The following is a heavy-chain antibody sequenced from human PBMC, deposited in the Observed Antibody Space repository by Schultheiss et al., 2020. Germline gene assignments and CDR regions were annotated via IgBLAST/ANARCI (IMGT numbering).Heavy chain of an antibody. CDR1: GGSISSSNW. D-gene: IGHD6-13*01. CDR2: IYHSGST. CDR3: AREGGIAAAGTGDY. V-gene: IGHV4-4*02. Sequence: SETLSLTCTVSGGSISSSNWWSWVRQPPGKGLEWIGEIYHSGSTNYNPSLKSRVTISVDTSKNQFSLKLSSVTAADTAVYYCAREGGIAAAGTGDYWGQGTLVTVSS. J-gene: IGHJ4*02.